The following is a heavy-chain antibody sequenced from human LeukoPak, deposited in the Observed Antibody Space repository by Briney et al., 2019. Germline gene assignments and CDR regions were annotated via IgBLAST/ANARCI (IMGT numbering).Heavy chain of an antibody. J-gene: IGHJ4*02. Sequence: PSETLSLTCAVYGASFSGYYWSWIRQPPGKGLEWIGEINHSGSTNYNPSLKSRVTISVDTSKNQFSLKLSSVTAADTAVYYCARVGRKITIFGVVANSYYFDYWGQGTLVTVSS. CDR2: INHSGST. CDR3: ARVGRKITIFGVVANSYYFDY. V-gene: IGHV4-34*01. D-gene: IGHD3-3*01. CDR1: GASFSGYY.